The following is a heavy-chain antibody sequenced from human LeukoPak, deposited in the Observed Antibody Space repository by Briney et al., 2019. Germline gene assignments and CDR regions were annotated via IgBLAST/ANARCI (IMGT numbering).Heavy chain of an antibody. V-gene: IGHV4-59*12. CDR3: AREYSSSSRAFDI. CDR1: GGSISSYY. Sequence: SETLSLTCTVSGGSISSYYWSWIRQPPGKGLEWIGYIYYSGSTSYNPSLKSRVTISADTSKNQFSLKLNSVTATDTAVYYCAREYSSSSRAFDIWGQGTMVTVSS. D-gene: IGHD6-6*01. J-gene: IGHJ3*02. CDR2: IYYSGST.